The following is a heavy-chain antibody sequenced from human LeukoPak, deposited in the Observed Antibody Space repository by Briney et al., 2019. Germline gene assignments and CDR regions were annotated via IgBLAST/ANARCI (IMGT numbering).Heavy chain of an antibody. Sequence: SETLSLTCAVYGGSFSGYYWSWIRQPPGKGLEWIGEINHSGSTNYNPSLKSRVTISVDTSKSQFSLRLSSVTAADTAVYYCATKGADCSSTSCWFDPWGQGTLVTVSS. D-gene: IGHD2-2*01. J-gene: IGHJ5*02. CDR2: INHSGST. CDR1: GGSFSGYY. CDR3: ATKGADCSSTSCWFDP. V-gene: IGHV4-34*01.